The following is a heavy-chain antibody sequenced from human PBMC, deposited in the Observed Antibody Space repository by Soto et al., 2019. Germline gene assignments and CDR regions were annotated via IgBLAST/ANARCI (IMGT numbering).Heavy chain of an antibody. J-gene: IGHJ6*02. D-gene: IGHD6-13*01. V-gene: IGHV4-38-2*01. CDR2: IYSIGST. CDR3: RRSSRYSTDV. Sequence: PGGSLRLSCAASGFTFSDYYMSWIRQPPGKGLEWIGSIYSIGSTYYNPSLKSRVTISVDTSKNQFSLKLSSVTAADTAVYYCRRSSRYSTDVWGQGTTVTV. CDR1: GFTFSDYY.